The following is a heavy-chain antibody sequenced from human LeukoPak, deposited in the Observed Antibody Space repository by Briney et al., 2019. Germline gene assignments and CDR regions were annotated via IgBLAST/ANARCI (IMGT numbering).Heavy chain of an antibody. V-gene: IGHV3-11*05. D-gene: IGHD3-10*01. CDR3: ARGDDYGSGSYYII. CDR1: GFTFSDCY. J-gene: IGHJ4*02. CDR2: ISGSGSYT. Sequence: GGSLRLSCAASGFTFSDCYMSWIRQAPGKGLESVSYISGSGSYTNYADSVKGRFTISRDNAKNSLYLQMNSLRAEDTAVYYYARGDDYGSGSYYIIWGQGTLVTVSS.